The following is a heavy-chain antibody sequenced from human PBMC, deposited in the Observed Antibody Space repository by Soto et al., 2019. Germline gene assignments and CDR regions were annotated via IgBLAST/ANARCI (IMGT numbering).Heavy chain of an antibody. Sequence: SETLSLTCTVSGGSISSYYWSWIRQPPGKGLEWIGYIYYSGSTNYNPSLKSRVTISVDTSKNQFSLKLSSVTAADTAVYYCARPDERDGGYDYWGQGTLVTVSS. V-gene: IGHV4-59*08. J-gene: IGHJ4*02. CDR2: IYYSGST. CDR1: GGSISSYY. D-gene: IGHD4-17*01. CDR3: ARPDERDGGYDY.